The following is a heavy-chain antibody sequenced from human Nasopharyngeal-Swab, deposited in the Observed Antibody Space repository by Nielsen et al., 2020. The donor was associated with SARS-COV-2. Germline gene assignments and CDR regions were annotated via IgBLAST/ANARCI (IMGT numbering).Heavy chain of an antibody. CDR1: GFTFSSYW. CDR2: ISSSSSYI. J-gene: IGHJ6*03. Sequence: GESLKISCAASGFTFSSYWMSWVRQAPGKGLEWVSSISSSSSYIYYADSVKGRFTISRDNAKNSLYLQMNSLRAEDTAVYYCARVGTRATRRGYYYMDVWGKGTTVTVSS. V-gene: IGHV3-21*01. CDR3: ARVGTRATRRGYYYMDV. D-gene: IGHD2-2*01.